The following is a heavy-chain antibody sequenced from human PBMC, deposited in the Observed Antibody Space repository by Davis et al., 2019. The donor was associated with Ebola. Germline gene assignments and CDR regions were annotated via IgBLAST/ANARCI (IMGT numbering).Heavy chain of an antibody. CDR1: GNSFASHW. CDR3: ARHYDLTGYTYAH. CDR2: IYTGDSDT. D-gene: IGHD5-18*01. V-gene: IGHV5-51*01. Sequence: GESLKISCKDSGNSFASHWIGWVRQMPGKGLEWMGIIYTGDSDTRYSPSFRGQVTISADKSIKTAFLQWSSLKASDTAIYYCARHYDLTGYTYAHWGQGTPLIVSS. J-gene: IGHJ4*02.